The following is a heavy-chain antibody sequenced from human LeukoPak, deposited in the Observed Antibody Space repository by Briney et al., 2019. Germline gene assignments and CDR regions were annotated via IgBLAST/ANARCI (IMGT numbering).Heavy chain of an antibody. J-gene: IGHJ6*02. V-gene: IGHV3-74*01. Sequence: PGGSLRLSCAASGFTFSSYWMHWVRQAPGKGLVWVSRINSDGSSTSYADSVKGRFTISRDNAKNTLYLQMNSLRAEDTAVYYCASLKSGYSSGRFYYYYGMDVWGQGTTVTVSS. CDR1: GFTFSSYW. CDR3: ASLKSGYSSGRFYYYYGMDV. CDR2: INSDGSST. D-gene: IGHD6-19*01.